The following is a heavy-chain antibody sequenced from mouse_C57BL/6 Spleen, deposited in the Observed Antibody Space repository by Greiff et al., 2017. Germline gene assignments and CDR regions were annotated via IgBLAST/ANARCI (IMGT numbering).Heavy chain of an antibody. V-gene: IGHV1-18*01. D-gene: IGHD2-3*01. J-gene: IGHJ2*01. CDR3: ARSGDGYYGGFGY. CDR1: GYTFTDYN. Sequence: EVQLQQSGPELVKPGASVKIPCKASGYTFTDYNMDWVKQSHGKSLEWIGDINPNNGGTIYNQKFKGKATLTVDKSSSTAYMELRSLTSEDTAVYYCARSGDGYYGGFGYWGQGTTLTVAS. CDR2: INPNNGGT.